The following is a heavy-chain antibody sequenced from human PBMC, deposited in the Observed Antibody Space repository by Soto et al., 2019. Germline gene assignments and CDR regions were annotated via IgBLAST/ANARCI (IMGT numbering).Heavy chain of an antibody. V-gene: IGHV3-23*01. CDR1: GFTFSSYA. CDR3: AKFSAYCSSTSCFFYYFDY. J-gene: IGHJ4*02. D-gene: IGHD2-2*01. Sequence: GGSLRLSCAASGFTFSSYAMSWVRQAPGKGLEWVSAISGSGGSTYYADSVRGRFTISRDNSKNTLYLQMNSLRAEDTAVYYGAKFSAYCSSTSCFFYYFDYWGQGTLVTVSS. CDR2: ISGSGGST.